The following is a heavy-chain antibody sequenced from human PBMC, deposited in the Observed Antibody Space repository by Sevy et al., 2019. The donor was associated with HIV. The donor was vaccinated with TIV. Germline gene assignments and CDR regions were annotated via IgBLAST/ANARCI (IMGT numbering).Heavy chain of an antibody. J-gene: IGHJ4*02. Sequence: GGSLRLSCAASGFTFSNAWMSWARQAPGKGLEWVGRIKSKTDGGTTDYAAPVKGRFTISRDDSKNTLYLQMNSLKTEDTAVYYCTTDPLKVGYLFDYWGQGTLVTVSS. CDR1: GFTFSNAW. CDR2: IKSKTDGGTT. D-gene: IGHD2-8*02. V-gene: IGHV3-15*01. CDR3: TTDPLKVGYLFDY.